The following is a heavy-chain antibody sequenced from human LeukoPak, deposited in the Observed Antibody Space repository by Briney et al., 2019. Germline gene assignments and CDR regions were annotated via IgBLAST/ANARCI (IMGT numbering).Heavy chain of an antibody. D-gene: IGHD5-24*01. CDR1: GGTFSSYA. CDR2: IIPILGIA. V-gene: IGHV1-69*04. Sequence: ASVKVSCKASGGTFSSYAISWVRQAPGQGLEWMGRIIPILGIANYAQKFQGRVTITADKSTSTAYMELSSLRSEDTAVYYCATPVEMAMVRAVLWGQGTLVTVSS. J-gene: IGHJ4*02. CDR3: ATPVEMAMVRAVL.